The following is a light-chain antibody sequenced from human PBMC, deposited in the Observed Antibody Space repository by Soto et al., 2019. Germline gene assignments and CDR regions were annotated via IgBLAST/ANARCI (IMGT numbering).Light chain of an antibody. CDR1: QGITNW. CDR3: QQYNSYST. Sequence: DIQMTQSPSSVSASVGDRVTITCRASQGITNWLAWYQQKPGKAPKLLIYAASGLPSGVPSRFSGGGSGTEFTLNTSSLQPDDFASYYCQQYNSYSTFGQGTKVDIK. V-gene: IGKV1D-16*01. J-gene: IGKJ1*01. CDR2: AAS.